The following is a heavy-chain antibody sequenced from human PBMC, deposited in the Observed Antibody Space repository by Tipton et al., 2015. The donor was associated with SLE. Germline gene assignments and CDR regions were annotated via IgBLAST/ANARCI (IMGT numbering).Heavy chain of an antibody. CDR2: IRYDGGNK. CDR1: GFTSSRAG. D-gene: IGHD6-19*01. J-gene: IGHJ2*01. Sequence: SLRLSCAASGFTSSRAGMHWVRQAPGKGLEWVAFIRYDGGNKYYTDSVKGRFTISRDNQENTLYLQMNSLRAEDTAVYYCAREVAVAGYWYFDLWGRGTLVTVSS. V-gene: IGHV3-30*02. CDR3: AREVAVAGYWYFDL.